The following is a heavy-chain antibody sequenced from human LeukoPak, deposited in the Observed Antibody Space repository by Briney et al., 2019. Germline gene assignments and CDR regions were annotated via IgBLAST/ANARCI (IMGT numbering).Heavy chain of an antibody. CDR2: ISAYIGNT. CDR1: GYTFTSHG. V-gene: IGHV1-18*01. J-gene: IGHJ4*02. D-gene: IGHD6-13*01. Sequence: ASVKVSCKASGYTFTSHGFSWVRQAPGQGLEWMGWISAYIGNTNYAQKLQGRVTMTTDTSTSTAYMELRSLRSDDTAVYYCARGITGITATGSEWGQGTLVTVSS. CDR3: ARGITGITATGSE.